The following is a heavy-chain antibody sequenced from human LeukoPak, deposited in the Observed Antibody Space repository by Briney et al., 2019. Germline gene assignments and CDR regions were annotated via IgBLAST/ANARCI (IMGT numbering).Heavy chain of an antibody. D-gene: IGHD2-2*01. J-gene: IGHJ5*02. Sequence: SETLSLTCTVSGGSISSGDYYWRWIRQPPGKGLEWIAYIYYSGSTYYNPSLKSRVTISVDTSKNQFSLKLSSVTAADTAVYYCARESGYCSSTSCPKQINWFDPWGQGTLVTVSS. CDR1: GGSISSGDYY. CDR3: ARESGYCSSTSCPKQINWFDP. V-gene: IGHV4-30-4*01. CDR2: IYYSGST.